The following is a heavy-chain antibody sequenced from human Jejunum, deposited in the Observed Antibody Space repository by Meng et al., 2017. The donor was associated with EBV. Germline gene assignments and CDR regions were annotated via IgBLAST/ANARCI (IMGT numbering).Heavy chain of an antibody. CDR1: GYTFTRYG. D-gene: IGHD2-15*01. CDR3: ARDSSGYHEHDKVSDY. J-gene: IGHJ4*02. CDR2: IIVYNGNT. V-gene: IGHV1-18*01. Sequence: QGQVVQVGVDVKKPCASARACVQTSGYTFTRYGISWVRQAAEHGPEWRGWIIVYNGNTNYAPRLQGRVTMTTAISTSTAYMELRSLRSDDTDVYYCARDSSGYHEHDKVSDYWGQGTLVTVSS.